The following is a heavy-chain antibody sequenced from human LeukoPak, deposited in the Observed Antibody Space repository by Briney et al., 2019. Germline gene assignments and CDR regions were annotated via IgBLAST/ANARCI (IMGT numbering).Heavy chain of an antibody. CDR2: IYYSGST. J-gene: IGHJ3*02. CDR3: ATPNTAMVSPDAFDI. D-gene: IGHD5-18*01. CDR1: GGSISSYY. V-gene: IGHV4-59*12. Sequence: SQTLSLTCTVSGGSISSYYWSWIRQPPGKGLEWIGYIYYSGSTNYNPSLKSRVTISVDTSKNQFSLKLSSVTAADTAVYYCATPNTAMVSPDAFDIWGQGTMVTVSS.